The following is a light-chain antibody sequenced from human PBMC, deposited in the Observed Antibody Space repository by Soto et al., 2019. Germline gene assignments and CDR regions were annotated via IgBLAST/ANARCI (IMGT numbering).Light chain of an antibody. CDR2: LEGSGSY. V-gene: IGLV4-60*03. J-gene: IGLJ2*01. Sequence: QSVLTQSSSASASLGSSVKLTCTLSSGHNSYIVAWHQQQPGKAPRYLMKLEGSGSYNKGSGVPDRFSGSSSGADRYLTVSNLLSEDEADYYCETWDSNTVVFGGGTKLTVL. CDR1: SGHNSYI. CDR3: ETWDSNTVV.